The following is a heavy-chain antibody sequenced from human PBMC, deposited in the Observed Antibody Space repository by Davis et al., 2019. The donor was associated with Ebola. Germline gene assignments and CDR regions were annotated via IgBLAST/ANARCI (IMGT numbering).Heavy chain of an antibody. CDR3: TRDVQV. D-gene: IGHD3-10*02. Sequence: GESLKISCAASGFTFNNYWMSWVRQAPGKGLEWVAVIWYDGTKRYYAESVKGRFTISRDNNTLFLQMDSLRVEDTAVYYCTRDVQVWGQGTLVTVSS. J-gene: IGHJ4*02. CDR2: IWYDGTKR. CDR1: GFTFNNYW. V-gene: IGHV3-33*08.